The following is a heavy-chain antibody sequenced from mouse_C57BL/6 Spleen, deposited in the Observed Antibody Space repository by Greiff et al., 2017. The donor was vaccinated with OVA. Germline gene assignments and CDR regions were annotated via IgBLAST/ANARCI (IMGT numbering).Heavy chain of an antibody. CDR1: GYTFTDYE. V-gene: IGHV1-15*01. CDR3: TRRSTTGAMDY. D-gene: IGHD5-1*01. Sequence: QVQLQQSGAELVRPGASVTLSCKASGYTFTDYEMHWVKQTPVHGLEWIGAIDPETGGTAYNQKFKGKAILTADKSSSTAYMELRSLTSEDSAVYYCTRRSTTGAMDYWGQGTSVTVSS. J-gene: IGHJ4*01. CDR2: IDPETGGT.